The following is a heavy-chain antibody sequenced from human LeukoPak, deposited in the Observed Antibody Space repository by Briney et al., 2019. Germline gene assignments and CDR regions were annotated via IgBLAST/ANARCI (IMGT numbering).Heavy chain of an antibody. CDR2: IIPIFGTA. D-gene: IGHD5-12*01. Sequence: ASVKVSCRASGGTFSSYAISWVRQAPGQGLEWMGGIIPIFGTANYAQKFQGRVTITADESTSTAYMELSSLRSEDTAVYYCARDPGGYSGYDDTPWGQGTLVTVSS. V-gene: IGHV1-69*13. J-gene: IGHJ5*02. CDR3: ARDPGGYSGYDDTP. CDR1: GGTFSSYA.